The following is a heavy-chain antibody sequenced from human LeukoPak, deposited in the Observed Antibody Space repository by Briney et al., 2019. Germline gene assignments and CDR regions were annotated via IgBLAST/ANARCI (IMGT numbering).Heavy chain of an antibody. CDR3: AKDISPRKAAGTIYYYYGMDV. D-gene: IGHD6-13*01. CDR1: GFTFDDYA. Sequence: GGSLRLSCAASGFTFDDYAMHWVRQAPGKGLEGVSGISWNSGSIGYADSVKGRFTISRDNAKNSLYLQMNSLRAEDTALYYCAKDISPRKAAGTIYYYYGMDVWGQGTTVTVSS. J-gene: IGHJ6*02. CDR2: ISWNSGSI. V-gene: IGHV3-9*01.